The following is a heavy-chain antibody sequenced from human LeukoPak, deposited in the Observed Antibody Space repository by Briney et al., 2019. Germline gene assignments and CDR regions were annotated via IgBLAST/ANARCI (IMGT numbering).Heavy chain of an antibody. V-gene: IGHV4-4*02. Sequence: SETLSLTCAVSGGSISSSNWWSWVRQPPGKGLEWIGEIYHSGSTNYNPSLKSRVTISVDKFKNQFSLKLSSVTAADTAVYYCARGIMAYDYVWGSYRSTSHFDYWGQGTLVTVSS. CDR1: GGSISSSNW. J-gene: IGHJ4*02. CDR2: IYHSGST. CDR3: ARGIMAYDYVWGSYRSTSHFDY. D-gene: IGHD3-16*02.